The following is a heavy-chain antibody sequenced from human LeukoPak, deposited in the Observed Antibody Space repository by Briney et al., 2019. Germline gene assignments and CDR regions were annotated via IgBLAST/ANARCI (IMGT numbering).Heavy chain of an antibody. D-gene: IGHD6-13*01. CDR2: IYYSGST. CDR1: LGSISSGDYY. V-gene: IGHV4-61*08. CDR3: ARRWGIAAAGLIDQWYFDL. Sequence: PSETLSLTCTVSLGSISSGDYYWSWIRQPPGKGLEWIGYIYYSGSTNYNPSLKSRVTISVDTSKNQFSLKLSSVTAADTAVYYCARRWGIAAAGLIDQWYFDLWGRGTLVTVSS. J-gene: IGHJ2*01.